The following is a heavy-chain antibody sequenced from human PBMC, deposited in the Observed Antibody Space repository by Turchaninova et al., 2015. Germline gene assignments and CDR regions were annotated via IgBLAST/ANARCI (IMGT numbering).Heavy chain of an antibody. J-gene: IGHJ4*02. CDR2: IIPLFVTA. V-gene: IGHV1-69*01. D-gene: IGHD3-22*01. CDR3: ASHPCYYDSSGYYHYWDD. CDR1: GGTFSSYA. Sequence: QVQLVQSGAEVKKPGSSVKVSCKASGGTFSSYAISWVRQAPGQGLEWMGGIIPLFVTANYAQKFQGRVTVTADESTGTAYMELSSLRSEDTAVYYCASHPCYYDSSGYYHYWDDWGQGTLVTVSS.